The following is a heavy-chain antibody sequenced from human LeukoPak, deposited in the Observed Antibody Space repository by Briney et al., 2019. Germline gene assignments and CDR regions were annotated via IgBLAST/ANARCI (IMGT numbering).Heavy chain of an antibody. CDR1: GFTFSSYW. CDR2: ISSSGSNI. J-gene: IGHJ4*02. D-gene: IGHD3-22*01. Sequence: GGSLRLSCAASGFTFSSYWMNWVRQAPRKGLEWVSSISSSGSNINYADSVKGRVTISRDNTKNLLYLQMNSLRAEDTAVYYCARVHYDSSGFFPGSFDSWGQGTLVTVSS. V-gene: IGHV3-48*04. CDR3: ARVHYDSSGFFPGSFDS.